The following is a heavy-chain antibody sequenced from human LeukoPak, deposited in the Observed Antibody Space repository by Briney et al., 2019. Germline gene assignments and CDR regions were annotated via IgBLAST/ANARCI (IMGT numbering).Heavy chain of an antibody. CDR3: AREARSSAVVVPAAMSDWFDP. D-gene: IGHD2-2*01. V-gene: IGHV1-69*05. Sequence: SVKVSCKASGGTFSSYAISWVRQAPGQGLEWMGGIIPIFGTANYAQKFQGRVTITTDESTSTAYMELSSLRSEDTAVYYCAREARSSAVVVPAAMSDWFDPWGRGTLVTVSS. CDR1: GGTFSSYA. J-gene: IGHJ5*02. CDR2: IIPIFGTA.